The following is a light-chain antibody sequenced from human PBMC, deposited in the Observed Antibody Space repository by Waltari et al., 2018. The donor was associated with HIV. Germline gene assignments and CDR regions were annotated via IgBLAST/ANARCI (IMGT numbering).Light chain of an antibody. V-gene: IGLV2-23*02. J-gene: IGLJ1*01. CDR2: DVS. CDR3: CSYAGSSTFV. Sequence: QSALTQPASVSGSPGQSITISCTGTSSDVGNYNYVSWYQQHPGKAPKLMIYDVSKRPSGVSNLFSGSKTGNTASLTISGLQAEDEADYYCCSYAGSSTFVFGTGTKVTVL. CDR1: SSDVGNYNY.